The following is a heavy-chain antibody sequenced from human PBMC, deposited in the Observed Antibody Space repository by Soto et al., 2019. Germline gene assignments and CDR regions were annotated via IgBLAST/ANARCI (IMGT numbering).Heavy chain of an antibody. CDR3: ARLPIAAFIDY. Sequence: SETLSRTCAVYGGSFSGYYWSWIRQPPGKGLEWIGEINHSGSTNYNPSLKSRVTISVDTSKNQFSLKLSSVTAADTAVYYCARLPIAAFIDYWGQGTLVPVS. V-gene: IGHV4-34*01. CDR2: INHSGST. CDR1: GGSFSGYY. J-gene: IGHJ4*02. D-gene: IGHD6-13*01.